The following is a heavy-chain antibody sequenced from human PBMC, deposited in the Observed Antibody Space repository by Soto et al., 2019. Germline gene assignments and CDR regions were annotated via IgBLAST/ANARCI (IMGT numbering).Heavy chain of an antibody. D-gene: IGHD6-19*01. CDR3: ARHRGSGQWLAPLDY. V-gene: IGHV4-39*01. CDR1: GDSISSSSYY. CDR2: IYYGGST. Sequence: QLQLQESGPGLVKPSETLSLTCTVSGDSISSSSYYWGWIRQPPGKGLEWIGTIYYGGSTYYNPSLKSRVTISMDTSGSHVSLKLSSVTAADTAVYHCARHRGSGQWLAPLDYWGQGTLVTVSS. J-gene: IGHJ4*02.